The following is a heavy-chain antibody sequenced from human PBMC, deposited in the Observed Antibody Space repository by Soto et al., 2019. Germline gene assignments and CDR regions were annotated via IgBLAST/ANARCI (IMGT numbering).Heavy chain of an antibody. J-gene: IGHJ5*02. V-gene: IGHV4-30-2*01. D-gene: IGHD6-6*01. Sequence: SLSVPSAVSGGSISSGCYSWSWIRQPPGKGLEWIGYIYHSGSTYYNPSLKSRVTISVDRSKNQFSMKLSSVTAADTAVYYCARGSIQNWFDPWGQGTLVTVSS. CDR1: GGSISSGCYS. CDR3: ARGSIQNWFDP. CDR2: IYHSGST.